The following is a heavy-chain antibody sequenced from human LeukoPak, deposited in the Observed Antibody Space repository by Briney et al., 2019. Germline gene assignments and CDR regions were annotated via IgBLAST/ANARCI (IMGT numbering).Heavy chain of an antibody. CDR2: ISAYNGNT. V-gene: IGHV1-18*01. J-gene: IGHJ6*02. CDR3: ARGFLTGCSSTSCYTKGHYYGMDV. D-gene: IGHD2-2*02. CDR1: GYTLTSYG. Sequence: ASVKVSCKASGYTLTSYGISWVRQAPGQGLERMGWISAYNGNTNYAQKLQGRVTMTTDTSTSTAYMELRSLRSDDTAVYYCARGFLTGCSSTSCYTKGHYYGMDVWGQGTTVTVSS.